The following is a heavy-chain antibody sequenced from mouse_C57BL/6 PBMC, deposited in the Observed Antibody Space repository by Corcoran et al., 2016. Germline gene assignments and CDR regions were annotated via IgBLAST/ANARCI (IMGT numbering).Heavy chain of an antibody. J-gene: IGHJ1*03. CDR2: IYPGSGNT. D-gene: IGHD1-1*01. Sequence: QVQLQQSGPELVKPGASVKISCKASGYSFTSYYIHWVKQRPGQGLEWIGWIYPGSGNTKYNEKFKGKATLTADTSSSTAYMQLSSLTSEDSAVYYCAREAITTVPRWYFDGWGTGTTVTVSS. CDR1: GYSFTSYY. CDR3: AREAITTVPRWYFDG. V-gene: IGHV1-66*01.